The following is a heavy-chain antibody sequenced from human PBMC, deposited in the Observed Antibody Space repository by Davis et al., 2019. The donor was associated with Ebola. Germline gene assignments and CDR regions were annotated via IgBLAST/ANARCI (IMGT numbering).Heavy chain of an antibody. CDR1: GFTFSSYW. J-gene: IGHJ6*02. Sequence: GGSLRLSCAASGFTFSSYWMHWVRQAPGKGLEWVSTISASGGSTYYADSVKGQFTISRDSSKNTLYLQMNSLRAEDTALYYCAKETGYSTGTGYYYYGMDVWGQGTTVTVSS. D-gene: IGHD6-25*01. CDR2: ISASGGST. CDR3: AKETGYSTGTGYYYYGMDV. V-gene: IGHV3-23*01.